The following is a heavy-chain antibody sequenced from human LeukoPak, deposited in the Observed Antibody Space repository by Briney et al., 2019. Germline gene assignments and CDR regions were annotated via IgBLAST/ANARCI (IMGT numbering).Heavy chain of an antibody. CDR3: ARDLNYFDF. CDR2: IKQDGSEK. V-gene: IGHV3-7*01. Sequence: GGSLRLSCAASGFTFSSFWMTWVRQAPGKGLEWVANIKQDGSEKYYVDSVRGRFTISRDNATNSLYLQMNSLRAEDTAVYYCARDLNYFDFWGQGTLVTVSS. CDR1: GFTFSSFW. J-gene: IGHJ4*02.